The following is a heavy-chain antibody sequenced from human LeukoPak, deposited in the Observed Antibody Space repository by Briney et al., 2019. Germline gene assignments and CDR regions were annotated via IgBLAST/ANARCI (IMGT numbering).Heavy chain of an antibody. CDR3: ARDTAMVKGFDP. CDR1: GYTLTELS. J-gene: IGHJ5*02. D-gene: IGHD5-18*01. Sequence: ASVKVSCKVSGYTLTELSMHWVRQAPGKGLEWMGGFDPEDGETMYAQKFQGRVTMTEDTSTDTAYMELSSLRSEDTAVYYCARDTAMVKGFDPWGQGTLVTVSS. CDR2: FDPEDGET. V-gene: IGHV1-24*01.